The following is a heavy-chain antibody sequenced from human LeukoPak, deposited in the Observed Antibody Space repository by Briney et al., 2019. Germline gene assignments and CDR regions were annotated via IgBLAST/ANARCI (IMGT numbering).Heavy chain of an antibody. V-gene: IGHV4-59*01. CDR2: IYYSGST. CDR3: ARRRPVRYFDRLSTLGSFDP. D-gene: IGHD3-9*01. Sequence: SETLSLTCTVSGGSISSYYWSWIRQPPGKGLEWIGYIYYSGSTNYNPSLKSRVTISVDTSKNQFSLKLSSVTAADTAVYYCARRRPVRYFDRLSTLGSFDPWGEGSPVTASS. J-gene: IGHJ5*02. CDR1: GGSISSYY.